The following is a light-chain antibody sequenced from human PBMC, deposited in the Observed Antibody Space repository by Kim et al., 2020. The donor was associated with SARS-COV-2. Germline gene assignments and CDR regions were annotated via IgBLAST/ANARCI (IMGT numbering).Light chain of an antibody. CDR1: SSDVGGYNR. J-gene: IGLJ3*02. CDR3: SSFTSSTTWV. V-gene: IGLV2-18*02. Sequence: GQSVTISCTGTSSDVGGYNRVSWYQQPPGTAPKLMIYEVTNRPSGVPDRFSGSKSGNTASLTISGLLPEDEGDYYCSSFTSSTTWVFGGGTQLTVL. CDR2: EVT.